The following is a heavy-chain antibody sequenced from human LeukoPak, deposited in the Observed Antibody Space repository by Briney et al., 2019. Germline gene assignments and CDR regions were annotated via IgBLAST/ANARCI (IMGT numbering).Heavy chain of an antibody. D-gene: IGHD5-18*01. J-gene: IGHJ6*02. Sequence: GGSLGLSCAASGFTFTTYWMHWVRQAPGKGLVWVSHINSDGSITSYADSVKGRFTISRDNAKNTLYLQMNSLRAEDTAVYYCARDAVDTANAVWGQGTTVTVSS. CDR2: INSDGSIT. CDR1: GFTFTTYW. V-gene: IGHV3-74*01. CDR3: ARDAVDTANAV.